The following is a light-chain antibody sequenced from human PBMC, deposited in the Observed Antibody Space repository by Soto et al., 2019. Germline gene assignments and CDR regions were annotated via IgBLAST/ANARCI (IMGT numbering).Light chain of an antibody. J-gene: IGKJ2*01. CDR1: QSIASS. CDR3: QQGYSTPADT. V-gene: IGKV1-39*01. CDR2: AAT. Sequence: DIQMTQSPSSLSASVGDRVTITCRASQSIASSMNWYQQKPGKAPKHLISAATRLQSGVPSRFIGSGSGTDFTLTISSLQPEDFASYYCQQGYSTPADTFGQGTKLEIK.